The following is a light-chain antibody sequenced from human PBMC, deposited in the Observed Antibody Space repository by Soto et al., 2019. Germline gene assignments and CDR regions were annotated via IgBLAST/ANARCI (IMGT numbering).Light chain of an antibody. J-gene: IGLJ3*02. V-gene: IGLV2-14*03. CDR2: DVD. CDR1: SSDNGGYNH. Sequence: QSVLTQPTSVSGSPGQSITISCTGVSSDNGGYNHVSWYQQHPGKVPRLIIYDVDNRPLGVSNRFSGSQSGNMASLTISGLQAEDEADYYCCAYTARTTLSWVFGGGTKLTVL. CDR3: CAYTARTTLSWV.